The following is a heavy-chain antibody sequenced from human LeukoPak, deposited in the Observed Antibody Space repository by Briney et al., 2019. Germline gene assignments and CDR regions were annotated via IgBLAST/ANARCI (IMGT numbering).Heavy chain of an antibody. D-gene: IGHD5-18*01. Sequence: GGSLRLSCSPYRFTFSINAMHCGRQAPGKGLEYVSAINSDGSVTYYADSVRGRFTISRDNFKNTLYLQMSSLRDEDTAEYYCVRLRETAAACEAFRYWGQGTLVTVSS. J-gene: IGHJ4*02. CDR3: VRLRETAAACEAFRY. V-gene: IGHV3-64D*06. CDR2: INSDGSVT. CDR1: RFTFSINA.